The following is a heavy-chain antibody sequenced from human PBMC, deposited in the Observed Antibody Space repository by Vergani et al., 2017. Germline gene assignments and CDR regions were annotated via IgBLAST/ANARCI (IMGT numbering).Heavy chain of an antibody. J-gene: IGHJ6*03. CDR1: GYTFTSYG. CDR2: ISAYNGNT. D-gene: IGHD5-12*01. Sequence: QVQLVQSGAEVKKPGASVKVSCKASGYTFTSYGISWVRQAPGQGLEWMGWISAYNGNTNYAQKLKGRVTMTTDTSTSTAYMELRSLRSDDTAVYYCAREGLLSGYSGYDSGNYYYYYMDVWGKGTTVTVSS. CDR3: AREGLLSGYSGYDSGNYYYYYMDV. V-gene: IGHV1-18*01.